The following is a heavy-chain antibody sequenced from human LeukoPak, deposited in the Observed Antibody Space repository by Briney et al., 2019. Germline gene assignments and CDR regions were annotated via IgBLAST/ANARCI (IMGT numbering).Heavy chain of an antibody. Sequence: GGSLRLSCAASGFTFSSYSMNWVRQAPGKGLEWVSSISSSSSYIYYADSVKGRFTTSRDNAKNSLYLQMNSLRAEDTAVYYCVSVDTAMVKDYAMDVWGQGTTVTVSS. V-gene: IGHV3-21*01. CDR1: GFTFSSYS. J-gene: IGHJ6*02. CDR2: ISSSSSYI. D-gene: IGHD5-18*01. CDR3: VSVDTAMVKDYAMDV.